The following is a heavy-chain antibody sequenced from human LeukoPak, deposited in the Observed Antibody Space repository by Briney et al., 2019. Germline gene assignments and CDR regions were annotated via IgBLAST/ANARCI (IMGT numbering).Heavy chain of an antibody. CDR1: GHTFNNHF. CDR2: INPRDGTT. V-gene: IGHV1-46*02. Sequence: ASVKVSCKSSGHTFNNHFIHWMRQAPGQGLEWMGMINPRDGTTRTLQKFQGRVTMTRDTSTSTLYMGLSSLRFEDTATYFCARGADQEFDFWGQGTLVTVSS. J-gene: IGHJ4*02. CDR3: ARGADQEFDF.